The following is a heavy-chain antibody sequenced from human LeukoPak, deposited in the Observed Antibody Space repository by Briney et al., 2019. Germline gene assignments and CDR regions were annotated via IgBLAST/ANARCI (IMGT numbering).Heavy chain of an antibody. J-gene: IGHJ3*02. Sequence: GGSLRLSCAASGFTFSSYWMHWVRQAPGKGLVWVSRINTDGISTSYADAVKGRFTISRDNSKNTLYLQMNSLRAEDTAVYYCAKDQYRYYDSSGYSRSDAFDIWGQGTMVTVSS. CDR2: INTDGIST. CDR1: GFTFSSYW. V-gene: IGHV3-74*01. D-gene: IGHD3-22*01. CDR3: AKDQYRYYDSSGYSRSDAFDI.